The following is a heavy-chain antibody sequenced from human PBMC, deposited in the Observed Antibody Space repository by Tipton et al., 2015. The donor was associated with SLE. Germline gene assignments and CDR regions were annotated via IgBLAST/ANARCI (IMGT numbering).Heavy chain of an antibody. CDR1: GYSISSGYY. J-gene: IGHJ3*02. V-gene: IGHV4-38-2*02. Sequence: TLSLTCAVSGYSISSGYYWGWIRQPPGKGLEWIGSIYHSGSTYYNPSLKSRVTISVDTSKNQFSLKLSSVTAADTAVYYCARDVAARWAFDIWGQGTMVTVSS. CDR2: IYHSGST. CDR3: ARDVAARWAFDI. D-gene: IGHD4-23*01.